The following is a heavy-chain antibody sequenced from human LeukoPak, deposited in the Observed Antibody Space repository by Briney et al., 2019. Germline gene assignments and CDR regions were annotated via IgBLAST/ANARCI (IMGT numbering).Heavy chain of an antibody. CDR2: IRYDGRSE. D-gene: IGHD6-19*01. CDR1: GFTFSSYG. J-gene: IGHJ4*02. Sequence: PGGSLRLSCAASGFTFSSYGIHWVRQAPGKGLEWVTFIRYDGRSEDYADSVKGRFTISRDNSKNTLYLQMNSLRAEDTAVYYCARLYSGSSGWYFLGLVDYWGQGTLVTVSS. V-gene: IGHV3-30*02. CDR3: ARLYSGSSGWYFLGLVDY.